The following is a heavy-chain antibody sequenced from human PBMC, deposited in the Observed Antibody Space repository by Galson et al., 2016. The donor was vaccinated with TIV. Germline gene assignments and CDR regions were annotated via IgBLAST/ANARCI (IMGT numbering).Heavy chain of an antibody. V-gene: IGHV5-51*03. CDR3: ARSPADPQYSYYYIDV. Sequence: QSGAEVKQSGESLKISCKASGYSFTTHWIGWVRQMPGKGLEWTGIIYPGDSDTRYSPSFQGQVTISADKSISTAYLQWSALRASDTAMYYCARSPADPQYSYYYIDVWGKGTTVTVSS. CDR2: IYPGDSDT. J-gene: IGHJ6*03. CDR1: GYSFTTHW.